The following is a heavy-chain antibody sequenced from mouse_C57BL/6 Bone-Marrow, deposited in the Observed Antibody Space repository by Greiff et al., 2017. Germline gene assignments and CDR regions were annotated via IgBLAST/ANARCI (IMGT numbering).Heavy chain of an antibody. V-gene: IGHV3-6*01. Sequence: EVKLQESGPGLVKPSQSLSLTCSVTGYSITSGYYWNWIRQFPGNKLEWMGYISYDGSNNYNPSLKNRITITRDTSTNQFFLKLNSVTTEDTATYYCARAMYGILFAYWGQGTLVTVSA. D-gene: IGHD2-10*02. J-gene: IGHJ3*01. CDR1: GYSITSGYY. CDR2: ISYDGSN. CDR3: ARAMYGILFAY.